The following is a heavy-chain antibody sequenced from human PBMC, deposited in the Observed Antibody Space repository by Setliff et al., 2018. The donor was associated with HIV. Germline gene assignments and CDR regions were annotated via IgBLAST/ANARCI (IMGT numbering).Heavy chain of an antibody. CDR3: TSLRGSSGWYKDY. Sequence: GGSLRLSCTGSGFTFGDYPMTWVRQAPGKGLEWVGFIRSKAFGETTNYAASVKGRFTISRDDSKNTLSLQMDSLKTEDTAVYYCTSLRGSSGWYKDYWGQGTLVTVSS. V-gene: IGHV3-49*04. D-gene: IGHD6-19*01. CDR1: GFTFGDYP. J-gene: IGHJ4*02. CDR2: IRSKAFGETT.